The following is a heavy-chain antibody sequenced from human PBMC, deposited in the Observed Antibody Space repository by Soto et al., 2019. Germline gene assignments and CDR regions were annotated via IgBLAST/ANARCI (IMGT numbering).Heavy chain of an antibody. J-gene: IGHJ4*02. CDR1: GFTFSTYW. V-gene: IGHV3-7*01. CDR3: VCGGNFFFY. D-gene: IGHD3-16*01. Sequence: EVQLVESGGGLVQPGGSLRLPCAASGFTFSTYWMTWVRQPPGKGLERVDSINQDGSEIYYVDSVRSRFTISRDNAKNSLYLQMNSLRAEDKAVYYCVCGGNFFFYCGQGTLVTVSP. CDR2: INQDGSEI.